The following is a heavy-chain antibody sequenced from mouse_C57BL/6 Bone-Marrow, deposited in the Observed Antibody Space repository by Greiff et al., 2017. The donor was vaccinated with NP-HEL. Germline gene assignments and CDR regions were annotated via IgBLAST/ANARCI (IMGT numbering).Heavy chain of an antibody. CDR2: IDPENGDT. Sequence: VQLQQSGAELVRPGASVKLSCTASGFNIKDDYMHWVKQRPEQGLEWIGWIDPENGDTEYASKFQGKATITADTSSNTAYLQLSSLTSEDTAVYYGTTSGSSDYWGQGTTLTVSS. J-gene: IGHJ2*01. V-gene: IGHV14-4*01. CDR3: TTSGSSDY. CDR1: GFNIKDDY. D-gene: IGHD1-1*01.